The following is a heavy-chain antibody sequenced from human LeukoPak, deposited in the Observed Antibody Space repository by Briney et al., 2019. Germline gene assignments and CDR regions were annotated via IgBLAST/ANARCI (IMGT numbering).Heavy chain of an antibody. CDR3: AKGIVSNSALIYFDY. V-gene: IGHV3-9*01. D-gene: IGHD6-6*01. CDR2: ISWNSGSI. J-gene: IGHJ4*02. Sequence: SLRLSCAASGFTFDDYAMHWVRQAPGKGLEWVSGISWNSGSIGYADSVKGRFTISRDNAKNSLYLQMNSLRAEDTALYYCAKGIVSNSALIYFDYWGQGTLVTVSS. CDR1: GFTFDDYA.